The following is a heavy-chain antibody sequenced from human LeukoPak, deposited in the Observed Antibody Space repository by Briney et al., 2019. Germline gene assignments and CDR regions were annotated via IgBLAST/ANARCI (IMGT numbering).Heavy chain of an antibody. V-gene: IGHV4-38-2*01. CDR2: IYHSRST. D-gene: IGHD5-18*01. J-gene: IGHJ4*02. Sequence: SETLSLTCAVSGYSISSGHYWGWIRQPPGRGLEWIGSIYHSRSTYYNPSLKSRVTISVDTSKNQFSLRLSSVTAADTAVYYCARARRGYSYEPFDYWGQGTLVTVSS. CDR3: ARARRGYSYEPFDY. CDR1: GYSISSGHY.